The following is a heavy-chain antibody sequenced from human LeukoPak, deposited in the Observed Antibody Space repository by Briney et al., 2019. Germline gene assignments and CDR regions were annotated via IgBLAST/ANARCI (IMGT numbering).Heavy chain of an antibody. CDR2: MNPNSGNT. J-gene: IGHJ6*02. D-gene: IGHD2-2*01. Sequence: AASVKVSCKASGYTFTSYDINWVRQATGQGLEWMGWMNPNSGNTGYAQKFQGRVTMTRNTSISTAYMELSSLRSEDTAVYYCARVCPRGVVVVPAATYYYYYYGMGVWGQGTTVTVSS. CDR3: ARVCPRGVVVVPAATYYYYYYGMGV. V-gene: IGHV1-8*01. CDR1: GYTFTSYD.